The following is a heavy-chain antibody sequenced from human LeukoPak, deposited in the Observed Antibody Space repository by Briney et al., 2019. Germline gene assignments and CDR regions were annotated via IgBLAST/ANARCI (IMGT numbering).Heavy chain of an antibody. Sequence: GGSLILSCAASGFTFSDYYMSWIRQAPGKGLEWVSYITNSGTSTAYADSVKGRFTISRDNAKNSLYLQMNSLRAEDTAVYYCATYYYASGSSDWGQGTLVTVSS. CDR1: GFTFSDYY. J-gene: IGHJ4*02. CDR2: ITNSGTST. CDR3: ATYYYASGSSD. V-gene: IGHV3-11*03. D-gene: IGHD3-10*01.